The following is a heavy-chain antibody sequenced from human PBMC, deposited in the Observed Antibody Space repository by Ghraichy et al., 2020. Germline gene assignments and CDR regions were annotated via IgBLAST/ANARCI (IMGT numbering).Heavy chain of an antibody. V-gene: IGHV3-7*03. CDR3: ARDRGSSFRSDYYKGLFDY. CDR1: GFTFSSHS. J-gene: IGHJ4*02. D-gene: IGHD3-3*01. Sequence: GGSLRLSCAASGFTFSSHSMSWVRQAPGKGLEWVADITQDGSKKYYMDSVKGRFTISRDNAKNSLYLQMNSLRAEDTAVYYCARDRGSSFRSDYYKGLFDYWGQGTLVTVSS. CDR2: ITQDGSKK.